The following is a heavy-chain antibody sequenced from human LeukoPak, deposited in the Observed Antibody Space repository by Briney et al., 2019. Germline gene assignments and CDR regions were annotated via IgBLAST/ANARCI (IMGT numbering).Heavy chain of an antibody. V-gene: IGHV4-39*07. D-gene: IGHD6-6*01. J-gene: IGHJ4*02. CDR2: IYYSGST. Sequence: PSETLSLTCTVSGGSIGSSSYYWGWIRQPPGKGLNWIGSIYYSGSTYYNPSLKSRVTISVDTSKNQFSLKLSSVTAADTAVYYCARAMVIAALQRHYFDYWGQGTLVTVSS. CDR1: GGSIGSSSYY. CDR3: ARAMVIAALQRHYFDY.